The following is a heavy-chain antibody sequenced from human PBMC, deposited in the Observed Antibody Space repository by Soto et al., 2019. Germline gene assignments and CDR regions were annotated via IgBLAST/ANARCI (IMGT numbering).Heavy chain of an antibody. D-gene: IGHD2-2*01. J-gene: IGHJ6*02. CDR1: GYTFASYW. V-gene: IGHV5-10-1*01. Sequence: GESLKISCRGSGYTFASYWITWVRQMPGKGLEWMGRIDPSDSYINYSPSFEGHVTISADKSISTAYLQWGTLKASDTAIYYCARPTHEYCPTTSCLPTNYGMDVWGQGTTVTVSS. CDR2: IDPSDSYI. CDR3: ARPTHEYCPTTSCLPTNYGMDV.